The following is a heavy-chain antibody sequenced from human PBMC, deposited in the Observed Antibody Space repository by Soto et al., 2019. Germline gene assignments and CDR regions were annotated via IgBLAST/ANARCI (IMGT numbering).Heavy chain of an antibody. J-gene: IGHJ4*02. V-gene: IGHV3-53*01. CDR1: GFTVSSNY. Sequence: EVQLVESGGGLIQPGGSLRLSCAASGFTVSSNYMSWVRQAPGKGLDCVSVIYRGGRTYYADSVKGRFTLSRDNSKNTLDLQMNSLRAEDTAVYYCEIHQWLAQFEYWGQGNLVTVSS. D-gene: IGHD6-19*01. CDR2: IYRGGRT. CDR3: EIHQWLAQFEY.